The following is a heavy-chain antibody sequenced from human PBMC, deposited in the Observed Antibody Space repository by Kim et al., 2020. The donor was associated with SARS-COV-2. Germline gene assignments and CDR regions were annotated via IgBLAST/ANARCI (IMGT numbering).Heavy chain of an antibody. D-gene: IGHD6-13*01. Sequence: GESLKISCKGSGYSFTSYWIGWVCQMPGKGLEWMGIIYPADSDLRYSPSFQGQVTISVDKSISTAYLQWSGLKASDTAMYFCARIASSWPMYYFDFWGQGTLVTVSS. CDR1: GYSFTSYW. J-gene: IGHJ4*02. V-gene: IGHV5-51*01. CDR3: ARIASSWPMYYFDF. CDR2: IYPADSDL.